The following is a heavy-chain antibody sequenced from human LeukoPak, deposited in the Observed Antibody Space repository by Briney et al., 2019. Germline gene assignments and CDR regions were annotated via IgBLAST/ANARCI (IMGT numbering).Heavy chain of an antibody. CDR1: GYSFTSYW. CDR2: IYPGDSDT. D-gene: IGHD3-9*01. V-gene: IGHV5-51*01. CDR3: ARHAVAYYDILTGSFDY. J-gene: IGHJ4*02. Sequence: GESLQISCKGSGYSFTSYWIGWVRQLPGKGLEWMGIIYPGDSDTRYSPSFQGQVTISADKSISTAYLQWSSLKASDTAMYYCARHAVAYYDILTGSFDYWGQGTLVTVSS.